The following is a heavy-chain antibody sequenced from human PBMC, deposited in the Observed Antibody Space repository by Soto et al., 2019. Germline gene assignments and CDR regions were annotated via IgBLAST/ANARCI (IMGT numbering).Heavy chain of an antibody. CDR1: GGTFRTYI. CDR2: IIPFPALS. J-gene: IGHJ4*02. V-gene: IGHV1-69*02. Sequence: SVKVSCKASGGTFRTYIINWVRQAPGQGLEWMGRIIPFPALSNYAQKFQGRVTITADKSTSTVYMELSSLRSEDTAVYFCARVPNGYYVFDYWGQGALVTVSS. CDR3: ARVPNGYYVFDY. D-gene: IGHD3-3*01.